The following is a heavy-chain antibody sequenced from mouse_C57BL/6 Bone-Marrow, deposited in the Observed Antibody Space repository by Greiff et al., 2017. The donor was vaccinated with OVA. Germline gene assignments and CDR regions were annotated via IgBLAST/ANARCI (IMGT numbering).Heavy chain of an antibody. Sequence: QVQLKQPGAELVKPGASVKLSCKASGYTFTSYWMNWVKQRPGRGLEWIGRIDPNSGGTKYNEKFKSKATLTVDKPSSTAYMQLSSLASEYSAVSYCAMSYSHPRWFAYWGQGTLVTVSA. CDR2: IDPNSGGT. D-gene: IGHD2-12*01. CDR3: AMSYSHPRWFAY. V-gene: IGHV1-72*01. J-gene: IGHJ3*01. CDR1: GYTFTSYW.